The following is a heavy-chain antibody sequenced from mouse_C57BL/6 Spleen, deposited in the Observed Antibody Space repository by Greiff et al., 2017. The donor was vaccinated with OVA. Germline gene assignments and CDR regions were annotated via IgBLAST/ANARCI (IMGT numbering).Heavy chain of an antibody. J-gene: IGHJ1*03. Sequence: VQLQQPGTELVKPGASVKLSCKASGYTFTSYWMHWVKQRPGHGLEWIGNINPSNGGTNYNEKFKSKATLTVDTASSTAYMQLSSLTSEDSAVYYCARGLYYGSSYEYFDVWGTGTTVTVSS. V-gene: IGHV1-53*01. CDR1: GYTFTSYW. D-gene: IGHD1-1*01. CDR2: INPSNGGT. CDR3: ARGLYYGSSYEYFDV.